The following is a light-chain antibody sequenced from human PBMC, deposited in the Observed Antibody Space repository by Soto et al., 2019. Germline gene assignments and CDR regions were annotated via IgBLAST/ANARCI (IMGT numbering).Light chain of an antibody. J-gene: IGKJ2*01. V-gene: IGKV3-11*01. CDR1: QSVRGY. CDR2: DAS. Sequence: IVITQSPATLSVSPGEGATLSCRASQSVRGYLAWYQHKPGQAPRLLIYDASNRATGISARFSGSGSGTDFTLTISSXEPEDFAVYYCQQRSNWPGTFGQGTKVDIK. CDR3: QQRSNWPGT.